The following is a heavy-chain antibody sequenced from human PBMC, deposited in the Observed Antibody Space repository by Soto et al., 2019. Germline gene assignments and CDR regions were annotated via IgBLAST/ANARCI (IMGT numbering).Heavy chain of an antibody. V-gene: IGHV4-61*05. CDR2: RCNSGTT. Sequence: SETLSLTCTVSGGSISSYSYTWGWHPPGEGQERDGCRCNSGTTNYNHYLTSRVAISISIQKNQYSLQLSSVTVAATALYFYPGGGWIVVDTRSLMAAWGKETRVTASS. CDR1: GGSISSYS. CDR3: PGGGWIVVDTRSLMAA. J-gene: IGHJ6*03. D-gene: IGHD3-22*01.